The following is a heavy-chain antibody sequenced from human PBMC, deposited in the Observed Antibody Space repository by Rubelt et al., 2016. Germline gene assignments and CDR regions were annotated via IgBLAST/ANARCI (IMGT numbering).Heavy chain of an antibody. Sequence: QVQLQESGPGLVKPSETLSLTCTVSGGSISSYYWSWIRQPPGKGLEWIGDIHYSGSTNYSPPLKSRVTISGDTSKNRFSLKCTSVTAAGTVVYYCVRANYFDYWGQGTLVTVSS. CDR3: VRANYFDY. J-gene: IGHJ4*02. V-gene: IGHV4-59*01. CDR2: IHYSGST. CDR1: GGSISSYY.